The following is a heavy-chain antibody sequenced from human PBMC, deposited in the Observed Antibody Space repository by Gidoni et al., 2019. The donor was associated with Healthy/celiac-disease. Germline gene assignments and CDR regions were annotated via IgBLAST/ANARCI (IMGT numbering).Heavy chain of an antibody. Sequence: EVQLAEPGACLVQTGASLGLPCAASGSPLISNAMSWVRQAPGTGLAWVSAISGSGGSTYYADSVKGRFTISRDNSKNTLYLQMNSLRAEDTAVYYCAKLNYYDSSGYYSDYWGQGTLVTVSS. D-gene: IGHD3-22*01. CDR2: ISGSGGST. V-gene: IGHV3-23*04. CDR3: AKLNYYDSSGYYSDY. CDR1: GSPLISNA. J-gene: IGHJ4*02.